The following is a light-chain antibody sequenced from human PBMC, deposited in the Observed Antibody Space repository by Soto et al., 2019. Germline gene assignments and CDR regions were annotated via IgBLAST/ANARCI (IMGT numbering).Light chain of an antibody. CDR1: QSLVHSDGNTY. Sequence: DVEMTQSPLSLPVSLGQPASISCRSSQSLVHSDGNTYLNWFQQRPGQSPRRLISRASQRYSGVPDRFSGSGSGTDFTLKISRVEAEDVAVYYCMQGTHWPWTLGQVTKVEIK. J-gene: IGKJ1*01. V-gene: IGKV2-30*02. CDR3: MQGTHWPWT. CDR2: RAS.